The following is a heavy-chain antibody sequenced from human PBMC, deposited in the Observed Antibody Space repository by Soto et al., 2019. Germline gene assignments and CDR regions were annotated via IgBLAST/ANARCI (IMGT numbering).Heavy chain of an antibody. Sequence: ASVKVSCKASGYTFTSYGISWVRQAPGQGLEWMGWISANSGNTKYAQKLQGWVTMTTDTSTSTAYMELSRLRSDDTAVYYCARGQRGVVVAPAALPSPLDYWGQGTLVTVSS. CDR3: ARGQRGVVVAPAALPSPLDY. J-gene: IGHJ4*02. CDR2: ISANSGNT. CDR1: GYTFTSYG. D-gene: IGHD2-2*01. V-gene: IGHV1-18*01.